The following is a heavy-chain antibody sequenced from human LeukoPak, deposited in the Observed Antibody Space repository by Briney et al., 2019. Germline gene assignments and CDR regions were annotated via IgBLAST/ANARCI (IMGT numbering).Heavy chain of an antibody. CDR2: ISSYNGNT. D-gene: IGHD3-22*01. V-gene: IGHV1-18*01. Sequence: ASVKVSCKACGYTFTRYGIRWVRRAPGQGLEWMGCISSYNGNTNYAQKLQGRVTMTTDTSTSTACMELRSLRADDTAVYYCARDGRYYDSSGDEEIDYWGQGTLVTVSS. J-gene: IGHJ4*02. CDR3: ARDGRYYDSSGDEEIDY. CDR1: GYTFTRYG.